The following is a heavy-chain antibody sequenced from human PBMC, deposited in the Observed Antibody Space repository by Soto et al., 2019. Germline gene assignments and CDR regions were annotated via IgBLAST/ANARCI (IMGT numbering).Heavy chain of an antibody. D-gene: IGHD3-3*01. Sequence: GSLRLSCAASGFTFSSYSMNWVRQAPGKGLEWVSSISSSSSYIYYADSVKGRFTISRDNAKNSLYLQMNSLRAEDTAVYYCARDSSRYDFWSGYYDYYYYGMDVWGQGTTVTVSS. CDR2: ISSSSSYI. J-gene: IGHJ6*02. CDR3: ARDSSRYDFWSGYYDYYYYGMDV. CDR1: GFTFSSYS. V-gene: IGHV3-21*01.